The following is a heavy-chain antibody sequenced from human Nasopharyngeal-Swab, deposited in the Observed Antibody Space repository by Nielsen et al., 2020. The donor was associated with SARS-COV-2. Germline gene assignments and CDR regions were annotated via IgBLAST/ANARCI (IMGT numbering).Heavy chain of an antibody. V-gene: IGHV1-46*01. J-gene: IGHJ6*02. CDR3: ARWTLFWSGYSVPYYDYGMDV. CDR1: GYTFTSYY. Sequence: ASVKVSCKASGYTFTSYYMHWVRQAPGQGLEWMGIINPSGGSTSYAQKFQGRVTMTRDTSTSTVYMELSSLRSEDTAVYYCARWTLFWSGYSVPYYDYGMDVWGQGTTVTVSS. D-gene: IGHD3-3*01. CDR2: INPSGGST.